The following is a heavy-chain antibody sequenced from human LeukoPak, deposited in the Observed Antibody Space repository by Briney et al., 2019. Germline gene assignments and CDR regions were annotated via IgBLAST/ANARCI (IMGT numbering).Heavy chain of an antibody. J-gene: IGHJ3*02. CDR2: ISDGGHTI. CDR1: GFTFNDYF. CDR3: ARDFSPHYSGTYYDAFDI. D-gene: IGHD1-26*01. V-gene: IGHV3-11*04. Sequence: KPGGSLRLSCAASGFTFNDYFMSWVRQAPGKGLEWIAYISDGGHTIYFADSVKGRFSISRDNTKNSVFLQMNSLRPEDTAVYYCARDFSPHYSGTYYDAFDIWGQGTMVTVSS.